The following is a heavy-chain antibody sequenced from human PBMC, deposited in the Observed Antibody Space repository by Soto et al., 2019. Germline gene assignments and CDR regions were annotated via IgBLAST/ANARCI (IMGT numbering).Heavy chain of an antibody. CDR3: MRGVVWGATLVKGVVARDFDI. D-gene: IGHD2-15*01. J-gene: IGHJ3*02. V-gene: IGHV1-18*01. CDR2: ISTYNGQT. CDR1: GYTFINYG. Sequence: QAPLVQSGAEVRKPGASVKVSCKTSGYTFINYGVSWVRQAPGQGLVWLGWISTYNGQTNVAQNFQGRVTLTSDASARTVYMDLMCLGADDAAMYCCMRGVVWGATLVKGVVARDFDIWGQGTAVTVSS.